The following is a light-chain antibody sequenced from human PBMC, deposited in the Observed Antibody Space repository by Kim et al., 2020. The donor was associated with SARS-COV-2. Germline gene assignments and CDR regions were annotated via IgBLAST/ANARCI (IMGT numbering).Light chain of an antibody. Sequence: EIVLTQSPGTLSLSPGEGATLSCRASQSVTSDYLVWYQQKPGQAPRLLIYGASTRATGIPDRFSGSGSGTDFTLTISRLEPEDFAVYYCQQYGSFFGQGTKLEIK. V-gene: IGKV3-20*01. CDR2: GAS. CDR3: QQYGSF. CDR1: QSVTSDY. J-gene: IGKJ2*01.